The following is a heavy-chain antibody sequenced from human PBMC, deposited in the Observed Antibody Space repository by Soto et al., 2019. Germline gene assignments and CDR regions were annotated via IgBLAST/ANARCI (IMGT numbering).Heavy chain of an antibody. Sequence: SETLSLTCTVSGDSISSYFWSWIRQPAGKGLEWIGRVHTSGSTTYNPSLKSRVTMSVDTSKSQFSLKLTSVTAVDTAVYYCATEKAVASTGWLDTWRQGTLVTVS. J-gene: IGHJ5*02. D-gene: IGHD6-19*01. CDR2: VHTSGST. CDR3: ATEKAVASTGWLDT. CDR1: GDSISSYF. V-gene: IGHV4-4*07.